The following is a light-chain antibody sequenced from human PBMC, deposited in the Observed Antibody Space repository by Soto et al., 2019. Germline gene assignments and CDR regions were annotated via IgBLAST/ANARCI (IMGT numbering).Light chain of an antibody. J-gene: IGLJ2*01. CDR1: NIGSKS. V-gene: IGLV3-21*04. CDR3: QVWDSSSDHLV. CDR2: YDS. Sequence: SYELTQPPSASVAPGKTATITCGGNNIGSKSVHWYQQKPGQAPVLVIYYDSDRPSGIPERFSGSNSGNTATLTISRVEAGDEADYYCQVWDSSSDHLVFGGGTKLTVL.